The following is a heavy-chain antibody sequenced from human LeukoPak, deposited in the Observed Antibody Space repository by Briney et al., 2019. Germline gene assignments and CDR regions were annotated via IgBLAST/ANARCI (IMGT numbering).Heavy chain of an antibody. CDR2: IYYSGST. J-gene: IGHJ3*02. CDR3: ASEGRWLRAFDI. Sequence: PSQTLSLTCTVSGGSISSGDYYWSGIRQPPGKGVEWIGYIYYSGSTNYNPSLKSRVTISVDTSKNQFSLKLSSVTAADTAVYYCASEGRWLRAFDIWGQGTMVTVSS. V-gene: IGHV4-61*08. D-gene: IGHD5-24*01. CDR1: GGSISSGDYY.